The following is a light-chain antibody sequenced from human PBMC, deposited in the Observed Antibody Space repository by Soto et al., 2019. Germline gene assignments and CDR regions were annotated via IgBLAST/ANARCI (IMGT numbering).Light chain of an antibody. V-gene: IGKV3-20*01. CDR1: QSVSNSY. Sequence: EIGLTQSPGTLSLSLGERATLSCRSSQSVSNSYLAWYQQKPGQAPRLLFYGASTRATGIPDRFSGSGSGPDFTLTISRLEPDDFAVYYCQQYEKSPYAFGQGTKLDIK. CDR3: QQYEKSPYA. CDR2: GAS. J-gene: IGKJ2*01.